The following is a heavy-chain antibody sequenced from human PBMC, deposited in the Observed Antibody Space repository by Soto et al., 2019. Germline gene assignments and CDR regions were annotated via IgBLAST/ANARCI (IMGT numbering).Heavy chain of an antibody. CDR3: AHRGYMYGNWDHGYFDY. V-gene: IGHV2-5*02. CDR2: IYWDDDK. CDR1: GFSLTTSGVG. J-gene: IGHJ4*02. D-gene: IGHD5-18*01. Sequence: QITLKESGPTRVKPTQTLALTCTFSGFSLTTSGVGVGWIRKTPGKALEWLAVIYWDDDKRYNPSLKNRLTITKXTSENXXVLIMADMDPVDTATYFCAHRGYMYGNWDHGYFDYWGQGTLVTVSS.